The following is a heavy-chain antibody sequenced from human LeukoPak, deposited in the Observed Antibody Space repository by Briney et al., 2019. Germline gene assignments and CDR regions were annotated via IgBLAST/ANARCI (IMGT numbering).Heavy chain of an antibody. CDR3: ARDSSGYGYEEWR. CDR2: ISSSGSTI. J-gene: IGHJ4*02. Sequence: GGSLGLSCAASGFTFSSYEMNWVRQAPGKGLEWVSYISSSGSTIYYADSVKGRFTISRDNTKNSVSLQMNSLRVEDTAIYYCARDSSGYGYEEWRWGQGVLVTVSS. D-gene: IGHD5-18*01. V-gene: IGHV3-48*03. CDR1: GFTFSSYE.